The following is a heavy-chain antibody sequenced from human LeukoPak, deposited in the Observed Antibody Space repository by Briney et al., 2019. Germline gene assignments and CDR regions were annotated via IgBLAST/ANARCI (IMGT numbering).Heavy chain of an antibody. CDR3: RAATRYLDYYYDY. CDR1: GFTFNSFG. J-gene: IGHJ4*02. Sequence: GRSLRLSCAASGFTFNSFGMPWVRQAPGNGLEWVAVISFDGSNEYYADSVKGRFTISRDNSKDTLYLQMSSLTIEDTAVYYCRAATRYLDYYYDYWGRGTLVTVSS. D-gene: IGHD3-22*01. V-gene: IGHV3-30*03. CDR2: ISFDGSNE.